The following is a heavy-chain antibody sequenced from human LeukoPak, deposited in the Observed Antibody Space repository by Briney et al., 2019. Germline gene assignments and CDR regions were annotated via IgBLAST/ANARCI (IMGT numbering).Heavy chain of an antibody. J-gene: IGHJ4*02. D-gene: IGHD6-13*01. CDR3: ARNGYSSSWYRN. Sequence: GGSLRLSCAASGFTVSSNYMSWVRQAPGKGLEWVSVIYSGGSTYYADSVKGRFTMSRDNSKNTLYLQMNSLRAEDTAVYYCARNGYSSSWYRNWGQGTLVTVSS. CDR2: IYSGGST. V-gene: IGHV3-53*01. CDR1: GFTVSSNY.